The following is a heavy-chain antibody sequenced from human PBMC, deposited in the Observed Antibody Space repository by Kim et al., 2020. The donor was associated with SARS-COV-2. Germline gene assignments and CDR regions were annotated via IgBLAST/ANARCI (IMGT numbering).Heavy chain of an antibody. CDR3: ARDVYDSSVLYGMDV. V-gene: IGHV4-61*01. J-gene: IGHJ6*02. Sequence: SETLSLTCTVSGGSVSSGSYYWSWIRQPPGKGLEWIGYIYYSGSTNYNPSLKSRVTISVDTSKNQFSLKLSSVTAADTAVYYCARDVYDSSVLYGMDVWGQGTTVTVSS. CDR2: IYYSGST. CDR1: GGSVSSGSYY. D-gene: IGHD3-22*01.